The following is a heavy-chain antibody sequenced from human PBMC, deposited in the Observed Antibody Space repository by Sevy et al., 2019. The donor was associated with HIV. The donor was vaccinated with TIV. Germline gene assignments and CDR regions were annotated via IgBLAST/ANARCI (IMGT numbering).Heavy chain of an antibody. CDR1: GDSVSSNSAA. CDR3: ARTLGDIVVVPAAHYYYYYGMDV. J-gene: IGHJ6*02. V-gene: IGHV6-1*01. D-gene: IGHD2-2*01. Sequence: SQTLSLTCAISGDSVSSNSAAWNWIRQSPSRGLEWLGRTYYRSNWYNDYAVSVKSRITINPDTSKNQFSLQLNSVTPEDTTVYYCARTLGDIVVVPAAHYYYYYGMDVWGQGTTVTVSS. CDR2: TYYRSNWYN.